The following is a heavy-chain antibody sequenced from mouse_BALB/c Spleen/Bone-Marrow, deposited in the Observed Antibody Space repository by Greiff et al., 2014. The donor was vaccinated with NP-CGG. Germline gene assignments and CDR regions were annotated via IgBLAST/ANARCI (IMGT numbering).Heavy chain of an antibody. Sequence: EVQLQESGGGLVQPGGSLRLSCATSGFTFTDYYMNWVRQPPGKALEWLGFIRNKANGYITEYSASVKSRFTISRDNSQNILYLQMNTLRADDSATYYCARDKGRVFFDYWGQGTTLTVSS. CDR1: GFTFTDYY. V-gene: IGHV7-3*02. CDR3: ARDKGRVFFDY. CDR2: IRNKANGYIT. J-gene: IGHJ2*01.